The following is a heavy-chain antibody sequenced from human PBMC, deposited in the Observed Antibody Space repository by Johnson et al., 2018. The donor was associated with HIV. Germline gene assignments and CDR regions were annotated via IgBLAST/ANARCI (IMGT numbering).Heavy chain of an antibody. V-gene: IGHV3-30*03. CDR2: ISYDGSNK. Sequence: QVQLVESGGGVVQPGRSLRLSCAASGFTFGSYGIHWVRQAPGKGLEWVAVISYDGSNKYYADSVKGRFTISRDNSKNTLYLQMNSLGAEDTAVYYCAREGSGIAGGGACDIWGQGTMVTVSS. CDR3: AREGSGIAGGGACDI. J-gene: IGHJ3*02. CDR1: GFTFGSYG. D-gene: IGHD1-26*01.